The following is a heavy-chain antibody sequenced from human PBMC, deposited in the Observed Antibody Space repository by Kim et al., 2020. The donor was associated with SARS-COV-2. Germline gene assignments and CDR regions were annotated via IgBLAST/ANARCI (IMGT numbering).Heavy chain of an antibody. V-gene: IGHV4-59*13. CDR2: IYYSGST. J-gene: IGHJ6*02. CDR1: GGSISSYY. CDR3: ARVLTMVRGNLRGAYYYGMDV. Sequence: SETLSLTCTVSGGSISSYYWSWIRQPPGKGLEWIGYIYYSGSTNYNPSLKSRVTISVDTSKNQFSLKLSSVTAADTAVYYCARVLTMVRGNLRGAYYYGMDVWGQGTTVTVSS. D-gene: IGHD3-10*01.